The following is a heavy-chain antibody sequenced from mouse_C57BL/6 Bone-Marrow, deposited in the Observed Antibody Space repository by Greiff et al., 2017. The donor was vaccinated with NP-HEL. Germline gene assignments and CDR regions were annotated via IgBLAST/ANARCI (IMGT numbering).Heavy chain of an antibody. CDR2: ISSGGDYI. D-gene: IGHD2-3*01. J-gene: IGHJ3*01. Sequence: EVMLVESGEGLVKPGGSLKLSCAASGFTFSSYAMSWVRQTPEKRLEWVAYISSGGDYIYYADTVKGRFTISRDNARNTLYLQMSSLKSEDTAMYYFTSAHDGYFSAWCAYWGQGTLVTVSA. V-gene: IGHV5-9-1*02. CDR3: TSAHDGYFSAWCAY. CDR1: GFTFSSYA.